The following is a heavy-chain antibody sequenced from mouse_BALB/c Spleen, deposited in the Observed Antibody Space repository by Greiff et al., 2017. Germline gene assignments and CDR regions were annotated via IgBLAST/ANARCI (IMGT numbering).Heavy chain of an antibody. J-gene: IGHJ4*01. CDR3: ARVGTMITTKAMDY. CDR2: IDPANGNT. V-gene: IGHV14-3*02. D-gene: IGHD2-4*01. CDR1: GFNIKDTY. Sequence: EVQLQQSGAELVKPGASVKLSCTASGFNIKDTYMHWVKQRPEQGLEWIGRIDPANGNTKYDPKFQGKATITADTSSNTAYLQLSSLTSEDTAVYYCARVGTMITTKAMDYWGQGTSVTVSS.